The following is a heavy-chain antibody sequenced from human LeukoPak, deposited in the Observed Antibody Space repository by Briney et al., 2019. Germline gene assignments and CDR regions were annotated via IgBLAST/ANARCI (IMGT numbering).Heavy chain of an antibody. CDR3: AKDSRLYVVVPAAGDY. J-gene: IGHJ4*02. CDR1: GFTFSSYG. D-gene: IGHD2-2*01. Sequence: GGTLGLSCAASGFTFSSYGMSWVRQAPGKGLEWVSAISGSGGSTYYADSVKGRFTISRDNSKNTLCLQMNSLRAEDTAVYYCAKDSRLYVVVPAAGDYWGQGTLVTVSS. CDR2: ISGSGGST. V-gene: IGHV3-23*01.